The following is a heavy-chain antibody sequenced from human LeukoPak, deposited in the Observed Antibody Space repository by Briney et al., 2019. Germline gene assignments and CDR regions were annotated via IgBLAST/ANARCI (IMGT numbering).Heavy chain of an antibody. D-gene: IGHD3-9*01. V-gene: IGHV3-20*04. J-gene: IGHJ5*02. CDR2: INWNGGST. CDR3: ARDGYYDILTGYYTHWFDP. CDR1: GFTFDDYG. Sequence: GSLRLSCAASGFTFDDYGMSWVRQAPGKGLEWVSGINWNGGSTGYADSVKGRFTISRDNAKNSLYLQMNSLRAEDTALYYCARDGYYDILTGYYTHWFDPWGQGTLVTVSS.